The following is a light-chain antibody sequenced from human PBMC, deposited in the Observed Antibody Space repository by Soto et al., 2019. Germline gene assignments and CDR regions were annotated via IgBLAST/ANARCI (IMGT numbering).Light chain of an antibody. Sequence: EIVLTQSPATLSLSPGERATLSCRASQSVSSYLAWYQQKPGQAPRLLIYDASNRATGIPARFSGSGSGTDFTLTISRLQSEDFAVYYCQQYNNWPPITFGQGTRLEIK. CDR1: QSVSSY. CDR3: QQYNNWPPIT. V-gene: IGKV3-11*01. J-gene: IGKJ5*01. CDR2: DAS.